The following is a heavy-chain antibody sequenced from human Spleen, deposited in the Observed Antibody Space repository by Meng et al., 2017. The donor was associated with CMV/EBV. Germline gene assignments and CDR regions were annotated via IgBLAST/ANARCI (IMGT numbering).Heavy chain of an antibody. CDR1: GYTFTGYY. Sequence: ASVKVSCKASGYTFTGYYMHWVRQAPGQGLEWMGWINPNSGGTNYAQKFQGRVTMTRDTSISTAYMELSSLKSDDTAVYFCARDYDFWKNYLDYWGQGTLVTVSS. V-gene: IGHV1-2*02. CDR2: INPNSGGT. D-gene: IGHD3-3*01. CDR3: ARDYDFWKNYLDY. J-gene: IGHJ4*02.